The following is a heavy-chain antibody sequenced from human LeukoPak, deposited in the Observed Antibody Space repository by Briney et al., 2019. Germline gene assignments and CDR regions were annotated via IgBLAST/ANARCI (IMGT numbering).Heavy chain of an antibody. D-gene: IGHD5-18*01. Sequence: PGGSLRLSCAASVFTLNNAWMSWVRQAPGKGLEWVGRIKSKTDGGTTDYAAPVKGRFTISRDDSKNTLYLQMNSLKIEDRAVYYCTAGLPFDYWGQGTLAAVSS. V-gene: IGHV3-15*01. CDR1: VFTLNNAW. CDR2: IKSKTDGGTT. J-gene: IGHJ4*02. CDR3: TAGLPFDY.